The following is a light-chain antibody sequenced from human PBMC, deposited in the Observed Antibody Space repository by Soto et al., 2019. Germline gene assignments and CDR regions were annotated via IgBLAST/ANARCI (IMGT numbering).Light chain of an antibody. CDR3: QQFNVCRRT. J-gene: IGKJ1*01. V-gene: IGKV3-15*01. Sequence: EIAMTKSPTTLSGSPAEGATLSWRASQSIGSNLAWYQQKPGQARRLLIYGASTRATDIPARFSGSGSGTEFALTINSLQSEDFARYFCQQFNVCRRTFGQGTKVDIK. CDR1: QSIGSN. CDR2: GAS.